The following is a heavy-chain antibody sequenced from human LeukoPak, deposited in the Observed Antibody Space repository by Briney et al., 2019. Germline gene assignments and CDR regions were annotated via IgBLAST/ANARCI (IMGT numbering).Heavy chain of an antibody. V-gene: IGHV1-2*02. CDR3: ARVPLWFGELLLGYFDY. Sequence: ASVKVSCKASGYTFTGYYMHWVRQAPGQGLEWMGWINPNSGGTNYAQKLQGRVTMTTDTSTSTAYMELRSLRSDDTAVYYCARVPLWFGELLLGYFDYWGQGTLVTVSS. CDR1: GYTFTGYY. J-gene: IGHJ4*02. D-gene: IGHD3-10*01. CDR2: INPNSGGT.